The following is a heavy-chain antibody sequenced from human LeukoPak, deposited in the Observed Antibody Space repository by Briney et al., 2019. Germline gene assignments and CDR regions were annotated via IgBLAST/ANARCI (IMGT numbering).Heavy chain of an antibody. V-gene: IGHV5-51*01. D-gene: IGHD5-18*01. CDR3: ARQGSGYSPTYYYYMDV. CDR2: IFPGDSDT. CDR1: GYSFTSYW. Sequence: GESLKISCKGSGYSFTSYWIGWVRQMPGKGLECMGIIFPGDSDTRYSPSFQGQVTLSADKSISTAYLQWSSLKASDTAMYYCARQGSGYSPTYYYYMDVWGKGTTVTISS. J-gene: IGHJ6*03.